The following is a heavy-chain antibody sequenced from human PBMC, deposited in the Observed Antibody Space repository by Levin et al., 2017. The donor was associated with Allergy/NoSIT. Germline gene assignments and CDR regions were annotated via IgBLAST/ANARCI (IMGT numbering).Heavy chain of an antibody. CDR3: ARNNKYCSGGSGYPLDS. CDR1: GYTFTSYG. J-gene: IGHJ4*02. CDR2: ISAYNGNT. D-gene: IGHD2-15*01. Sequence: ASVKVSCKASGYTFTSYGISWVRQAPGQGLEWMGWISAYNGNTNYAQKLQGRVTMTTDTSTSTAYMELRSLRSDDTAVYYCARNNKYCSGGSGYPLDSWGQGPLVTVSS. V-gene: IGHV1-18*01.